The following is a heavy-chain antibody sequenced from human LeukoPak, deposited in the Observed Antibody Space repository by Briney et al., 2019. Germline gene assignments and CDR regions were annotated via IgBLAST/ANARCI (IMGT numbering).Heavy chain of an antibody. D-gene: IGHD3-22*01. CDR1: GFTFSSYS. CDR2: ISGSGSYI. CDR3: ARVDSSGYGLDN. V-gene: IGHV3-21*01. Sequence: GGSLRLSCAASGFTFSSYSMNWVRQAPGKGLEWVSSISGSGSYIYYADSVKGRFTSSRDNAKNSLYLQMNSLRAEDTAVHYCARVDSSGYGLDNWGRGTLVTVSS. J-gene: IGHJ4*02.